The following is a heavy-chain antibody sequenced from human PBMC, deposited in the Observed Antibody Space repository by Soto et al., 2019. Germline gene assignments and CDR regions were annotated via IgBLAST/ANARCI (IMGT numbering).Heavy chain of an antibody. CDR2: ISHSGLR. CDR1: GVSISSCY. V-gene: IGHV4-59*01. D-gene: IGHD1-26*01. Sequence: SETLPLTCIVSGVSISSCYCTWIRQSPGKGLEWIGYISHSGLRHYRASLQSRLTMSVETSKNQFSLNLTSVTAADTAVYYCATSNTTCPGCYSWGQGTLVTVSS. J-gene: IGHJ5*02. CDR3: ATSNTTCPGCYS.